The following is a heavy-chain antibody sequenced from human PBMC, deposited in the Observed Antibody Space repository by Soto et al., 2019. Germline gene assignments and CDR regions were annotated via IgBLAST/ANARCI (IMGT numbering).Heavy chain of an antibody. J-gene: IGHJ4*02. CDR3: ARFRRNYFGD. CDR1: GDSMSPFY. V-gene: IGHV4-59*01. CDR2: IYHIGTT. D-gene: IGHD3-10*01. Sequence: SETLSLTCTVSGDSMSPFYWSWIRQPPGKGLEWIGYIYHIGTTTYNPSLKSRVTISLDSSENQFSLKLTSVTAADTAVYYCARFRRNYFGDWGQGTLVTVSS.